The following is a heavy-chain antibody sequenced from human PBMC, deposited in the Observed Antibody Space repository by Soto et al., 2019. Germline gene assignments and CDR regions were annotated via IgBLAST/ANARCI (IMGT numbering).Heavy chain of an antibody. CDR2: IYYSGST. CDR3: AREGRSGWFGYAFVI. D-gene: IGHD6-19*01. CDR1: GGSISSYY. J-gene: IGHJ3*02. Sequence: SETLSLTCTVSGGSISSYYWSWIRQPPGKGLEWIGYIYYSGSTNYNPSLKSRVTISVDTSKNQFSLKLSSVTAADTAVYYCAREGRSGWFGYAFVIWGQGTMVTVSS. V-gene: IGHV4-59*01.